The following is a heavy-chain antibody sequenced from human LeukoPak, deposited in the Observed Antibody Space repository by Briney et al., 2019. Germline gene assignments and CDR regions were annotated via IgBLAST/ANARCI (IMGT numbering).Heavy chain of an antibody. CDR3: ARDFSSVSGGYFDY. D-gene: IGHD3-10*01. CDR2: ISSGSSYI. V-gene: IGHV3-21*04. J-gene: IGHJ4*02. CDR1: GFTFNSYG. Sequence: GGSLRLSCAASGFTFNSYGMNWVRQAPGKGLEWVSSISSGSSYIYYADSVKGRFTISRDNSKNTVYLQMNSLRAEDTAVYYCARDFSSVSGGYFDYWGQGTLVTVSS.